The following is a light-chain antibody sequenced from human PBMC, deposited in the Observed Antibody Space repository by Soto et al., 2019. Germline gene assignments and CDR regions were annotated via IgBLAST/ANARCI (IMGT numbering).Light chain of an antibody. J-gene: IGKJ4*01. Sequence: DIVMTQSPDSLAVSLGERATMNCKCSRSVLYKSNNKNHLAWYQQKPGQPPQLIIYWASTRESGVPERFSGSGSGTDVTLTISSLEAEDVAFSWCQHYFDVPFTFVGGTKVEI. V-gene: IGKV4-1*01. CDR3: QHYFDVPFT. CDR1: RSVLYKSNNKNH. CDR2: WAS.